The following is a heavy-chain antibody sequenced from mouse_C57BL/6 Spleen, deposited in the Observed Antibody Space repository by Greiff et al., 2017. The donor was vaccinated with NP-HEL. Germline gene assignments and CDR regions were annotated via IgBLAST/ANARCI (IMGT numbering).Heavy chain of an antibody. CDR3: ARAYYSKGYFDV. Sequence: EVKVVESGGGLVKPGGSLKLSCAASGFTFSSYAMSWVRQTPEKRLEWVATISDGGSYTYYPDNVKGRFTISRDNAKNNLYLQMSHLKSEDTAMYYCARAYYSKGYFDVWGTGTTVTVSS. CDR2: ISDGGSYT. J-gene: IGHJ1*03. D-gene: IGHD2-5*01. V-gene: IGHV5-4*03. CDR1: GFTFSSYA.